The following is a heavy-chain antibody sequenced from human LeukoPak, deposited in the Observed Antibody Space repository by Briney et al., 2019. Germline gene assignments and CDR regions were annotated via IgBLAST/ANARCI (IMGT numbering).Heavy chain of an antibody. CDR1: GFTFSNAW. V-gene: IGHV3-15*01. J-gene: IGHJ4*02. D-gene: IGHD3-22*01. Sequence: GGSLRLSCAASGFTFSNAWMSWVRQAPGKGLEWVGRIKSKTDGGTTDYAALVKGRFTISRDDSKNTLYLQMNSLKTEDTAVYYCTTDQSWDDSSGYYFGRDYWGQGTLVTVSS. CDR3: TTDQSWDDSSGYYFGRDY. CDR2: IKSKTDGGTT.